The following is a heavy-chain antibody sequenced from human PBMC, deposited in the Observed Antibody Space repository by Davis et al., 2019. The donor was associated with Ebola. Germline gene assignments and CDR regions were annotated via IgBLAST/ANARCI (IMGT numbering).Heavy chain of an antibody. CDR1: GFTFSGSA. Sequence: GGSLRLSCAASGFTFSGSAMHWVRQASGKGLEWVAVIWYDGSNKYYADSVKGRFTISRDNSKNTLYLQMNSLRAEDTAVYYCARDGAYMITYLYYFDYWGQGTLVTVSS. D-gene: IGHD3-16*01. CDR3: ARDGAYMITYLYYFDY. V-gene: IGHV3-33*08. CDR2: IWYDGSNK. J-gene: IGHJ4*02.